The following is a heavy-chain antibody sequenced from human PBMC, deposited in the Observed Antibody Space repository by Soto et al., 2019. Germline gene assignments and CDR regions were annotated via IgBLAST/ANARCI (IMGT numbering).Heavy chain of an antibody. J-gene: IGHJ4*02. Sequence: PGGSLRLSCAASGFTFGTYAMSWVRQAPGKGLDWVSTISGGGGSTYYADSVKGRFTISRDNSKSTLYLQMNSLRAEDTAVYYCAKDSEDSGYDGTYFDYWGQGSLVTVSS. CDR3: AKDSEDSGYDGTYFDY. CDR1: GFTFGTYA. V-gene: IGHV3-23*01. CDR2: ISGGGGST. D-gene: IGHD5-12*01.